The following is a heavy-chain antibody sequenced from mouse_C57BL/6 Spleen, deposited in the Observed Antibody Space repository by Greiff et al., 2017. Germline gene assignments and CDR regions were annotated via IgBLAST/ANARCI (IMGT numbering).Heavy chain of an antibody. Sequence: LVESGAELVTPGAPVTLSCTVSGYTFTSYWMHWVKQRPGQGLEWIGYINPSSGYTKYNQKFKDKTTMTADKSTSTVYMQLSSLTYEDSAAYYCARGGYDGDYWGQGTTVTVSS. CDR2: INPSSGYT. J-gene: IGHJ2*01. CDR1: GYTFTSYW. V-gene: IGHV1-7*01. CDR3: ARGGYDGDY. D-gene: IGHD2-3*01.